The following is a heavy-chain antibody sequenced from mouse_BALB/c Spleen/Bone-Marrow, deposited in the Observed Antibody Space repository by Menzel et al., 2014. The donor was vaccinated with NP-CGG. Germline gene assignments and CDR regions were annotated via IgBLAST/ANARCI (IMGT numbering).Heavy chain of an antibody. J-gene: IGHJ2*01. V-gene: IGHV7-3*02. Sequence: EVHLVESGGGLVQPGGSLRLSCATSGFTFTDYYMSWVRQPPGKALEWLGFIRNKANGYTTEYSASVKGRFTISRDNSQSILYLQMNTLRAEDSATYYCARDDYGRGYWGQGTTPTVSS. CDR2: IRNKANGYTT. CDR3: ARDDYGRGY. CDR1: GFTFTDYY. D-gene: IGHD1-1*01.